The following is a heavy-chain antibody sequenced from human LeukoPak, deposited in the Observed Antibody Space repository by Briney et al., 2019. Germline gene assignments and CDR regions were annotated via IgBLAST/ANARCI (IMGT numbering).Heavy chain of an antibody. D-gene: IGHD1-26*01. J-gene: IGHJ4*02. CDR3: ARGRGSGYYFDY. Sequence: SEALSLTCAVYGGSFSGYYWSWIRQPPGKGLEWIGEINHSGSTNYNPSLKSRVTISVDTSKNQFSLKLSSVTAADTAVYYCARGRGSGYYFDYWGQGTLVTVSS. CDR1: GGSFSGYY. CDR2: INHSGST. V-gene: IGHV4-34*01.